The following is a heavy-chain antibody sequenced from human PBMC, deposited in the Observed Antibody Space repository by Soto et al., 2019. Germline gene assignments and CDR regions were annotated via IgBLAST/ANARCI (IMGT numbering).Heavy chain of an antibody. V-gene: IGHV3-30-3*01. Sequence: GGSLRLSCAASGFTFSSYAMHWVRQAPGKGLEWVAVISYDGSNKYYADSVKGRFTISRDNSKNTLYLQMNSLRAEDTAVYYCARDYTPKRVRGDPVQPEYYYYGMDVWGQGTTVTVSS. J-gene: IGHJ6*02. CDR1: GFTFSSYA. CDR3: ARDYTPKRVRGDPVQPEYYYYGMDV. CDR2: ISYDGSNK. D-gene: IGHD3-10*01.